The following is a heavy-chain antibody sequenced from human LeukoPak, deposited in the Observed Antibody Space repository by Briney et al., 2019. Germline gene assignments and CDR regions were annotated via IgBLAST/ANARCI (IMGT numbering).Heavy chain of an antibody. J-gene: IGHJ5*02. CDR2: IIPILGIA. CDR3: ARVSMVRNNWFDP. V-gene: IGHV1-69*04. D-gene: IGHD3-10*01. CDR1: GGTFSSYA. Sequence: SVKVSCEASGGTFSSYAISWVRQAPGQGLEWMGRIIPILGIANYAQKFQGRVTITADKSTSTAYMELSSLRSEDTAVYYCARVSMVRNNWFDPWGQGTLVTVSS.